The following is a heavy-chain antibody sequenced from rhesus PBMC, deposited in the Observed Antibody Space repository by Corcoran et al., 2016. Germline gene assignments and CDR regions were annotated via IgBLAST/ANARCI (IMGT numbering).Heavy chain of an antibody. D-gene: IGHD1-44*02. J-gene: IGHJ4*01. CDR1: GGSISDDYY. V-gene: IGHV4-106*01. Sequence: QVQLQESGPGLVKPSETLSLTCAVSGGSISDDYYWSWIRQPPGKGLEWIGYIYGSGGGTNYNPSLKNRVTISIDTSKNQFSLKLSSVTAADTGVYYCAREGSYPDYWGQGVLVTVSS. CDR2: IYGSGGGT. CDR3: AREGSYPDY.